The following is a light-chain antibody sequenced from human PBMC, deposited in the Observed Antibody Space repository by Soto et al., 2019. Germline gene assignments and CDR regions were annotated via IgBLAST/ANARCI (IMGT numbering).Light chain of an antibody. V-gene: IGKV1-5*01. CDR1: QSVSSW. CDR2: DAS. Sequence: IQMTQSPSTLSASVGDRVTITCRASQSVSSWLAWYQQKPGKVPKLLIYDASTLESGVPSTFGGSGSGTEFTLTISSLQPEDFATYFCQQGYTTPPGFGQGTKVEIK. J-gene: IGKJ1*01. CDR3: QQGYTTPPG.